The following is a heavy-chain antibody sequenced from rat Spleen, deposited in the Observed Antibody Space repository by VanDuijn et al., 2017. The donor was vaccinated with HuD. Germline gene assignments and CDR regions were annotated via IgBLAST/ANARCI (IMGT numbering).Heavy chain of an antibody. D-gene: IGHD1-10*01. CDR1: GFSISSHG. V-gene: IGHV2-13*01. J-gene: IGHJ2*01. CDR2: IWSNGAT. Sequence: QVHLKESGPGLVQPSQTLSLTCTVSGFSISSHGVIWVRQPPGKGLEWMGVIWSNGATDYNSAIKSRLIISRDTSKSQVFLKMNSLQTEDTAMYCCALIFIRTTDYFDYWGQGVMVTVAS. CDR3: ALIFIRTTDYFDY.